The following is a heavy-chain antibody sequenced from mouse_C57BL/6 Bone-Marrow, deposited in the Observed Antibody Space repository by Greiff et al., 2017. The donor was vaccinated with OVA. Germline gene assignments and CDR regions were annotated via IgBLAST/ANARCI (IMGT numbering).Heavy chain of an antibody. CDR2: ISSGGSYT. Sequence: EVMLVESGGDLVKPGGSLKLSCAASGFTFSSYGMSWVRQTPDTRLEWVATISSGGSYTYSPDSVKGRFTISRDNAKNTLYLQMSSLKSEDTAMYYCARKTYYGSSYRYFDVWGTGTTVTVSS. CDR1: GFTFSSYG. CDR3: ARKTYYGSSYRYFDV. J-gene: IGHJ1*03. V-gene: IGHV5-6*01. D-gene: IGHD1-1*01.